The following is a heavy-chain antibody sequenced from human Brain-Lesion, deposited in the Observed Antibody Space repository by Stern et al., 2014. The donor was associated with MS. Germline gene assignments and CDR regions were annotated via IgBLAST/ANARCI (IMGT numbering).Heavy chain of an antibody. CDR2: SNPNSGGT. D-gene: IGHD2-2*01. V-gene: IGHV1-2*04. J-gene: IGHJ4*02. CDR3: ARGGRYYADY. CDR1: GNSFTHFY. Sequence: VQLVQSGAEVKKPGASVRVSCEASGNSFTHFYIHWVRQAPGQGLEWMGWSNPNSGGTKLAQKFQGWVTITRDTSMTTAYMEVTSLTSDDTAVYYCARGGRYYADYWGQGTLVTVSS.